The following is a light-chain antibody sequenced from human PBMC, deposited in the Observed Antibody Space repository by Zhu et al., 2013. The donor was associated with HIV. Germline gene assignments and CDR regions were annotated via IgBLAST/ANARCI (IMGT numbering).Light chain of an antibody. CDR1: QSVSSS. CDR2: DAS. CDR3: QQYGSSPWT. J-gene: IGKJ1*01. V-gene: IGKV3-11*01. Sequence: EIVVTQSPATLSLSPGDRATLSCRASQSVSSSLAWYQRKPGSAPNLLIYDASNLQSGVPSRFSGSGSGTDFTLTISSLQSEDFAVYYCQQYGSSPWTFGQGTKVEIK.